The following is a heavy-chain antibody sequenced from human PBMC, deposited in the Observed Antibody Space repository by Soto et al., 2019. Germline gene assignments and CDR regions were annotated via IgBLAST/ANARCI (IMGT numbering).Heavy chain of an antibody. J-gene: IGHJ6*02. Sequence: ASVKVSCKASGYTFTSYARHWVRQAPGQRLEWMGWINAGNGNTKYSQKFQGRVTITRDTSASTAYMELSSLRSEDTAVYYCARELDVVVPAATRYYYYYYGMDVWGQGTTVTVSS. D-gene: IGHD2-2*01. CDR3: ARELDVVVPAATRYYYYYYGMDV. CDR2: INAGNGNT. CDR1: GYTFTSYA. V-gene: IGHV1-3*01.